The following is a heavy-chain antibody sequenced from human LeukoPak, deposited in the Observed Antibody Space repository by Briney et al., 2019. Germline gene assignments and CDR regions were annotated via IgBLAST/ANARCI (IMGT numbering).Heavy chain of an antibody. J-gene: IGHJ4*02. V-gene: IGHV3-11*04. CDR3: ARESGSSSWHDPYYFDY. D-gene: IGHD6-13*01. CDR2: ISSSGSTI. CDR1: GFTFSDYY. Sequence: PGGSLRLSFAASGFTFSDYYMSWIPQAPGKGLEWVSYISSSGSTIYYADSVKGRFTISRDNAKNSLYLQMNSLRAEDTAVYYCARESGSSSWHDPYYFDYWGQGTLVTVSS.